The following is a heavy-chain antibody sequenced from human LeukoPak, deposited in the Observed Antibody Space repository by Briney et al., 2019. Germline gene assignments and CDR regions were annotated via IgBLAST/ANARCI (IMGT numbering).Heavy chain of an antibody. J-gene: IGHJ4*02. D-gene: IGHD3-22*01. CDR2: IGTAGDT. V-gene: IGHV3-13*01. CDR3: ARAKKYYYDSSGYLGTYYFDY. CDR1: GFTFSSYD. Sequence: GGSLRLSCAASGFTFSSYDMHWVRQPTGKGLEWVSAIGTAGDTYYPGSVKGRFTISRENAKNSLYLQMNSLRAGDTAVYYCARAKKYYYDSSGYLGTYYFDYWGQGTLVTVSS.